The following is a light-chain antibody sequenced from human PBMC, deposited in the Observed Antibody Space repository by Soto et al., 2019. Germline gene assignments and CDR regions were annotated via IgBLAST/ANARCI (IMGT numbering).Light chain of an antibody. CDR2: GAS. V-gene: IGKV1-9*01. CDR3: QLSTFHLNP. Sequence: DVRFPLPPYFMYATVGDRVILPCRASQGISDYLASYQQKSGKANNLLIYGASTLQSGVPSRFSGSGSGTEFTLTISSLQPEDCVRDRCQLSTFHLNPFGEGTKP. CDR1: QGISDY. J-gene: IGKJ2*01.